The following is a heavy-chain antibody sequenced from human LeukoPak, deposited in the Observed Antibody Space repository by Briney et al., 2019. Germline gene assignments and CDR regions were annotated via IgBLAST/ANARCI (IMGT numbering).Heavy chain of an antibody. J-gene: IGHJ5*02. D-gene: IGHD6-13*01. CDR3: AREKQQPGNWFDP. CDR1: GFTFSSYG. V-gene: IGHV3-33*01. Sequence: AGSLRLSCAASGFTFSSYGMHWLRQAPGKELEWGAVIWYDGSNKYYADSVKGRFTISRDNSKTTLYLQMNSLRAEDTAVYYCAREKQQPGNWFDPWGQGTLVTASS. CDR2: IWYDGSNK.